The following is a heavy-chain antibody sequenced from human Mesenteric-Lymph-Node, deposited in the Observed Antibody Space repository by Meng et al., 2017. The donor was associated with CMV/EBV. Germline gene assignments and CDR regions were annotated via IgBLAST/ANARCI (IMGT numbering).Heavy chain of an antibody. V-gene: IGHV4-34*01. CDR2: INHSGTT. D-gene: IGHD2-15*01. CDR3: ATSTLAAINRFDP. Sequence: CGASGASFRGYYWTWVRLPPGKGLEWIGQINHSGTTNYNPSLKSRVTMSVDTSKSQVSLKLSSVTAADTAVYYCATSTLAAINRFDPWGQGTRVTVSS. CDR1: GASFRGYY. J-gene: IGHJ5*02.